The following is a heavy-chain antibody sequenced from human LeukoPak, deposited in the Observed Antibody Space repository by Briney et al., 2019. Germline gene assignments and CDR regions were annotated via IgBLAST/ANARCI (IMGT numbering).Heavy chain of an antibody. V-gene: IGHV3-21*04. CDR1: GFTFSSYA. J-gene: IGHJ4*02. CDR3: ARYAREPGY. CDR2: ISNSGSSM. D-gene: IGHD1-26*01. Sequence: PGGSLRLSCAASGFTFSSYAMSWVRQAPGKGLEWVSYISNSGSSMSYADSVKGRFTISRDNAKNSLYLQMNSLRAEDTAVYYCARYAREPGYWGQGTLVTVSS.